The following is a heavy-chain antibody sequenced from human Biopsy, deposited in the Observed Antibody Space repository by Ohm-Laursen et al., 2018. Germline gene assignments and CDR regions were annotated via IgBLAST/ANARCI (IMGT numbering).Heavy chain of an antibody. J-gene: IGHJ4*02. D-gene: IGHD4-17*01. V-gene: IGHV3-23*01. CDR3: ALAAAQTVTHFDY. CDR2: ISGNSDII. Sequence: GSLRLSCTASGFTFISYAMTWFRQAPGRGRAWVSTISGNSDIIYDTDSVKGRFTISSDNSKNTLYLQMNSLRADDTAVYYCALAAAQTVTHFDYWGQGTLVTVSS. CDR1: GFTFISYA.